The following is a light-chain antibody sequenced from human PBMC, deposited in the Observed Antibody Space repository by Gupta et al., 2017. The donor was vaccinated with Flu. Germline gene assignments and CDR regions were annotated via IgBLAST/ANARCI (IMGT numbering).Light chain of an antibody. Sequence: GTLSLSPGERATLSCRASQSVNSNYLTWYQQKPGQAPRLLIYGASGRASGIPDRFSGSGSGTDFTLTISRLEPEDFAVYYCQQYGSSPYTFGQGTKLEIK. CDR3: QQYGSSPYT. CDR1: QSVNSNY. J-gene: IGKJ2*01. CDR2: GAS. V-gene: IGKV3-20*01.